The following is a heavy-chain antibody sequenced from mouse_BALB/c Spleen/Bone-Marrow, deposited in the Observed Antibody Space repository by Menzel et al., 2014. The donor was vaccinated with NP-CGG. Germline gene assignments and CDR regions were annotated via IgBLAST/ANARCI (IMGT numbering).Heavy chain of an antibody. CDR3: TRPPFYGNYFDY. D-gene: IGHD2-10*01. V-gene: IGHV5-17*02. J-gene: IGHJ2*02. Sequence: EAKLQESGGGLVQPGGSRKPSCTASGFTFSNFVMHWFRQSPEKGPECVAFVSTGSTIIYYADTVKGRFTNSRDNPQNTLFLQMTSVRSGDTAIYYRTRPPFYGNYFDYRAQGTSLTVSS. CDR1: GFTFSNFV. CDR2: VSTGSTII.